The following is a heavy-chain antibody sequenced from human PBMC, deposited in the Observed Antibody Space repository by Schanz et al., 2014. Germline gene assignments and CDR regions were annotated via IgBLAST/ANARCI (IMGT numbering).Heavy chain of an antibody. D-gene: IGHD3-3*01. J-gene: IGHJ3*01. V-gene: IGHV1-2*02. CDR1: GNTLSAYY. CDR2: IDPNSGGP. CDR3: ARTASHDVWRGYIPHYAFDL. Sequence: QVQLVQSGADVKKPGASVKVSCKASGNTLSAYYIHWIRQAPGQGLEWMGWIDPNSGGPNYAQKFQGRLNMTSDTSITTVYMEVNSLTSDDTAVFYCARTASHDVWRGYIPHYAFDLWGQGTVVFVSS.